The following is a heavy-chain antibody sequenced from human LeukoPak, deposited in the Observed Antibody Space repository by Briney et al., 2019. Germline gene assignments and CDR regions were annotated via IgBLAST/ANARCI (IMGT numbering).Heavy chain of an antibody. CDR2: IYYDGST. Sequence: PSETLSLTCTVSGGSINNYYWTWIRQPPGKGLEWIGSIYYDGSTNYNPSLTSRVTISLDTPKNQFSLKLSSVTAADTAVYYCARDGGYGSGSALWGQGTLITVSS. CDR3: ARDGGYGSGSAL. CDR1: GGSINNYY. J-gene: IGHJ4*02. D-gene: IGHD3-10*01. V-gene: IGHV4-59*01.